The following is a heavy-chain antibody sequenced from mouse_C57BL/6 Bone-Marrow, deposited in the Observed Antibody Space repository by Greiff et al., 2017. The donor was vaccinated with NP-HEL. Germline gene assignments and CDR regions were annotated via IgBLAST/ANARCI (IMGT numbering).Heavy chain of an antibody. CDR3: ARRRGLRTGYAMDY. CDR1: GFTFSSYG. Sequence: EVQVVESGGDLVKPGGSLKLSCAASGFTFSSYGMSWVRQTPDKRLEWVATISSGGSYTYYLDSVKGRFTISRDNAKNTLYLQMSSLKSEDTAMYYCARRRGLRTGYAMDYWGQGTSVTVSS. J-gene: IGHJ4*01. D-gene: IGHD2-4*01. CDR2: ISSGGSYT. V-gene: IGHV5-6*01.